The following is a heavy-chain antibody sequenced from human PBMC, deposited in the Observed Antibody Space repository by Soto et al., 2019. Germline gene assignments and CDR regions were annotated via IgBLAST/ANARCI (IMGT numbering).Heavy chain of an antibody. V-gene: IGHV5-51*01. J-gene: IGHJ3*02. Sequence: GESLKISCKGSGYRFTSYWIAWVRQMPGKGLEWMGIIYPGDSDTRYSPSFQGQVTISADKSISTAYLQWSSLKASDTAMYYCARPQAVGGDAFDIWGQGTMVTVSS. CDR2: IYPGDSDT. CDR3: ARPQAVGGDAFDI. D-gene: IGHD3-3*01. CDR1: GYRFTSYW.